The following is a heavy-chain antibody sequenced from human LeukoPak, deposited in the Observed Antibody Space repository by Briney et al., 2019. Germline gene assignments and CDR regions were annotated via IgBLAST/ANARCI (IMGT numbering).Heavy chain of an antibody. V-gene: IGHV3-23*01. Sequence: GGSLRLSCAASGFTFSSYGMSWVRQAPGKGLEWVSAISGSGGSTYYADSVKGRFTISRDNSKNTLYLQMNSLRAEGTAVYYCAKGGYYYDTPELDYWGQGTLVTVSS. CDR2: ISGSGGST. CDR1: GFTFSSYG. D-gene: IGHD3-22*01. CDR3: AKGGYYYDTPELDY. J-gene: IGHJ4*02.